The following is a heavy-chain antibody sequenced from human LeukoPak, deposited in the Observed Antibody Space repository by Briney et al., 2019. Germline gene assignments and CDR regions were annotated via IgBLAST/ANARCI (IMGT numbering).Heavy chain of an antibody. CDR2: IHTNGYT. Sequence: TSETLSLTCTVSGEPLGTFYWSWIRQPAGQGLEYIGRIHTNGYTNYKPSLNSRVTMSVDSSKNQFSLTLRSVTATVTAIYYCARAHSGLYLDSWGQGTLVTVSS. CDR3: ARAHSGLYLDS. D-gene: IGHD2-15*01. CDR1: GEPLGTFY. J-gene: IGHJ4*02. V-gene: IGHV4-4*07.